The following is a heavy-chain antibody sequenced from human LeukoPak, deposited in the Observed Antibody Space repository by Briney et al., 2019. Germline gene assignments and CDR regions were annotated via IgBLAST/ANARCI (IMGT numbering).Heavy chain of an antibody. CDR3: ATVSYYYDSSGYQGYFQH. CDR2: FDPEDGET. CDR1: GYTLTELS. D-gene: IGHD3-22*01. J-gene: IGHJ1*01. Sequence: ASVKVSCKVSGYTLTELSIHWVRQAPGKGLEWMGGFDPEDGETIYAQRFQGKVTMTEDTSTDTAYMELSSLRSEDAAVYYCATVSYYYDSSGYQGYFQHWGQGTLVTVSS. V-gene: IGHV1-24*01.